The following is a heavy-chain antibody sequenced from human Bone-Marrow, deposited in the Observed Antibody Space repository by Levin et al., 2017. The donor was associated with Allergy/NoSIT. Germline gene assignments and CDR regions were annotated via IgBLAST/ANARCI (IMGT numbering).Heavy chain of an antibody. Sequence: LPCAVHGGSFSGYYWSWIRQPPPPPPERIGEINHRGSTKSNPSLKSRVTISVDTSKNQVSLQLSSVTAADTAVYYCARGRADDFWGGSYEPDYYYYYMDVWGKGTTVTVSS. CDR1: GGSFSGYY. J-gene: IGHJ6*03. CDR2: INHRGST. D-gene: IGHD3-3*01. V-gene: IGHV4-34*01. CDR3: ARGRADDFWGGSYEPDYYYYYMDV.